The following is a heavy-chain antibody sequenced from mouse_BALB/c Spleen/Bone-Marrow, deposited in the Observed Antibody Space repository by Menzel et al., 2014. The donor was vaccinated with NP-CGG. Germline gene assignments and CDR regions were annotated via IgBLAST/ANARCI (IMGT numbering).Heavy chain of an antibody. Sequence: VQLQQSGGDLVKPGGSLKLSCAASGFTFSSYGMSWVRQTPDKRLEWVATISSGGSYTYYPDSVKGRFTISRDNAKNTLYLQMSSLKSEDTAMYYCARLGRDYFDYWGQGTTLIVSS. D-gene: IGHD4-1*01. J-gene: IGHJ2*01. V-gene: IGHV5-6*01. CDR3: ARLGRDYFDY. CDR2: ISSGGSYT. CDR1: GFTFSSYG.